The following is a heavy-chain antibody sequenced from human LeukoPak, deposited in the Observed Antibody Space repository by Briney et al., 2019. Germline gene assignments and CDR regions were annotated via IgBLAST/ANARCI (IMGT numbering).Heavy chain of an antibody. CDR3: AKGNNYGQSNPHDY. CDR1: GFNFNTNS. J-gene: IGHJ4*02. Sequence: GGSLRLSCAASGFNFNTNSMNWVRQAPGKGLEWVSSISSTSTYIDYADSVKGRFTISRDNAKNSLYLQMNSLRAEDTALYYCAKGNNYGQSNPHDYWGQGTLVTVSS. D-gene: IGHD4-17*01. V-gene: IGHV3-21*04. CDR2: ISSTSTYI.